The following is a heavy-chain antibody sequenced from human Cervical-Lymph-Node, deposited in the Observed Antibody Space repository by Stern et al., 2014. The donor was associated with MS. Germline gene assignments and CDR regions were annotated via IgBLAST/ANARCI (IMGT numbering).Heavy chain of an antibody. CDR1: GFSFSDYG. CDR3: AKDLGGNAFDY. Sequence: QEQLVESGGGVVQPGTSLRLSCVASGFSFSDYGIHWVRQAPGKALEWVAVISYDGTHKYYADSLKGRVTISRDNSRNTLYLQMNSLRSDDTAVYYCAKDLGGNAFDYWGRGTLVTVSS. CDR2: ISYDGTHK. J-gene: IGHJ4*02. D-gene: IGHD4-23*01. V-gene: IGHV3-30*18.